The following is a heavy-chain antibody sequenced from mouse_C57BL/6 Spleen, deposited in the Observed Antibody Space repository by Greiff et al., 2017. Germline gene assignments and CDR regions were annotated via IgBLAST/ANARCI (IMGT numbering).Heavy chain of an antibody. CDR2: IKPSNGGT. CDR1: GYTFTSYW. Sequence: QVQLQQPGPELVKPGASVKLSCKASGYTFTSYWMHWVKQRPGQGLEWIGNIKPSNGGTNYNEKCKSKATLTVDKSSSTAYMQLSSLTSEDYAVYYCARGGRDYAMDYWGQGTSVTVSS. J-gene: IGHJ4*01. D-gene: IGHD1-1*01. CDR3: ARGGRDYAMDY. V-gene: IGHV1-53*01.